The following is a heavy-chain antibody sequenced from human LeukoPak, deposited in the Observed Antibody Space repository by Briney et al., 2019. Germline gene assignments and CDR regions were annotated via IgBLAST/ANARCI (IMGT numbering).Heavy chain of an antibody. CDR3: AKTTHGVGPTGLNP. Sequence: ASVKVSCKASGYSFTSYGITWVRQAPGQGLEWMGWISAYNGNTNYAQKFQGRVTLTTDSSTNTVFMDLRTLTSDDTAVYYCAKTTHGVGPTGLNPWGQGTLVIVSS. CDR2: ISAYNGNT. V-gene: IGHV1-18*01. CDR1: GYSFTSYG. J-gene: IGHJ5*02. D-gene: IGHD1-26*01.